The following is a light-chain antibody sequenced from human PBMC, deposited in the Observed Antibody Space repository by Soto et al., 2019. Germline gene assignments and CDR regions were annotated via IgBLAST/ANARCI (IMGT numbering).Light chain of an antibody. CDR2: DVS. Sequence: QSALTQPRSVSGSPGQSVTISCTGTSSVVGGYNYVSWYQQHPGKAPKLIIYDVSKRPSGVPDRFSGSKSGNTASLTISGLQAEYEADYYCCSYAGSYTYVFGTGTKVTVL. V-gene: IGLV2-11*01. CDR3: CSYAGSYTYV. CDR1: SSVVGGYNY. J-gene: IGLJ1*01.